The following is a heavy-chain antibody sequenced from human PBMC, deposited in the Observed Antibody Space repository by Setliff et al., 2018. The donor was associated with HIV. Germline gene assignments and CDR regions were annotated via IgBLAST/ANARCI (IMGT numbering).Heavy chain of an antibody. V-gene: IGHV4-61*09. CDR2: IYTSGSA. CDR1: GGSISSGSYY. D-gene: IGHD2-15*01. Sequence: SETLSLTCSVSGGSISSGSYYWSWIRQPAGKGLEWIGQIYTSGSANYYPSLKSRVTMSLDTSKNQFSLKMSSVTAADTAVYYCAREKGAATFMGFDYWGLGTLVTVSS. J-gene: IGHJ4*02. CDR3: AREKGAATFMGFDY.